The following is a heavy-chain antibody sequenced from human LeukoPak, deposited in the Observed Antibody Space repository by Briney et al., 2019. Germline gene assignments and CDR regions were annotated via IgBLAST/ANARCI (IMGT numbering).Heavy chain of an antibody. CDR1: GYTFTSYD. D-gene: IGHD2-8*01. V-gene: IGHV1-8*01. J-gene: IGHJ6*03. Sequence: ASVKVSCKASGYTFTSYDINWVRQATGQGLEWMGWMNPNSGITGYAQKFQGRVTMTRDTSISTAYMELSSLRSEDTAVYYCARGSVLMVYAILDYYYYMDVWGEGTTVTVSS. CDR3: ARGSVLMVYAILDYYYYMDV. CDR2: MNPNSGIT.